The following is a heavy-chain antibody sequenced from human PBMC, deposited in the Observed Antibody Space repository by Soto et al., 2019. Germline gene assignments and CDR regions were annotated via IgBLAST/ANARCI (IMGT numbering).Heavy chain of an antibody. CDR3: AYRAYYYGSGSYYTH. J-gene: IGHJ4*02. V-gene: IGHV2-5*02. CDR2: IYWDDDK. CDR1: GFSLSTREVG. D-gene: IGHD3-10*01. Sequence: QITLKESGPTLVKPTQTLTLTCTFSGFSLSTREVGVGWIRQPPGKALEWLALIYWDDDKRYRPSLKSRLTIXXDXSXXLVILIMTNMDPEDTATYYCAYRAYYYGSGSYYTHWGQGILVTVSS.